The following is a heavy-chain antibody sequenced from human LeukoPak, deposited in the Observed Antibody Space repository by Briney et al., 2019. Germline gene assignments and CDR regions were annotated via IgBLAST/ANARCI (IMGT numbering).Heavy chain of an antibody. J-gene: IGHJ4*02. Sequence: ASVKVSCKASGYXFTGYYIHWVRQAPGQGLEWMGWIDPNNGGTNCAQKFQDRVTMTRDTSISTAYMELSRLRSDDTAIYYCTRSSLGYWGQGTLVTVSS. CDR3: TRSSLGY. V-gene: IGHV1-2*02. CDR2: IDPNNGGT. CDR1: GYXFTGYY. D-gene: IGHD3-16*01.